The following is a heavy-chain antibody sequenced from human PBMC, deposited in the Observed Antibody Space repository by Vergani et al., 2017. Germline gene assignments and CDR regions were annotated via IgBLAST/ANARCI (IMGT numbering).Heavy chain of an antibody. J-gene: IGHJ4*02. CDR2: IYRTGRT. CDR1: GFSIDNGYY. Sequence: QVQLQESGPGLVKPSETLSLTCAVSGFSIDNGYYWDWIRQPPGKGLEWIGSIYRTGRTHFNPSFKSRVTISVDTSKNQFSLKLSSVTAADTALYFCARHDRKTYTATMGWYDYWGQGILVTVSS. D-gene: IGHD3-16*01. CDR3: ARHDRKTYTATMGWYDY. V-gene: IGHV4-38-2*01.